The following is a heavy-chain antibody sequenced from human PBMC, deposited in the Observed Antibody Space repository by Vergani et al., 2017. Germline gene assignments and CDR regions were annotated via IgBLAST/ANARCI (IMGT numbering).Heavy chain of an antibody. Sequence: QVQLQESGPGLVKPSETLSLTCTVSGGSISSSSYYWGWLRQPPGTGLEWIGSIYYSGSTYYNPSLKSRVTISVDTSKNQFSLKLSSVTAADTAVYYCARVGDYDRPNWCDPWGQGTLVTVSS. CDR3: ARVGDYDRPNWCDP. V-gene: IGHV4-39*07. CDR1: GGSISSSSYY. D-gene: IGHD4-17*01. CDR2: IYYSGST. J-gene: IGHJ5*02.